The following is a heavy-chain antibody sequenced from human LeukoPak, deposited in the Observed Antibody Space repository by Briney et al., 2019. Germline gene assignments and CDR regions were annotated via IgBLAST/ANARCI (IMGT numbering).Heavy chain of an antibody. CDR1: GGSVSSGSYY. CDR2: IYYSGST. V-gene: IGHV4-61*01. J-gene: IGHJ4*02. Sequence: PSETLSLTCTFSGGSVSSGSYYWSWIRRPPGKGLEWIGYIYYSGSTNYNPSLKSLVTISVATSRKQFSLNLSSVTAADTAVYYCARVVATTGIDYWGQGTLVTVSS. D-gene: IGHD5-12*01. CDR3: ARVVATTGIDY.